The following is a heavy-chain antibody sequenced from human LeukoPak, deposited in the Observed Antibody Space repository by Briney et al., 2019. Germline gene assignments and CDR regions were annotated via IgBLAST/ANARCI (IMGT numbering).Heavy chain of an antibody. CDR1: GFTFSSYE. CDR2: ISGSSSYI. CDR3: ARVDYDILTGYYIYAFDI. V-gene: IGHV3-21*01. J-gene: IGHJ3*02. Sequence: GGSLRLSCAASGFTFSSYEMNWVRQAPGKGLEWVSSISGSSSYIYYADSVKGRFTISRDNAKNSLYLQMNSLRAEDTAVYYCARVDYDILTGYYIYAFDIWGQGTMVTVSS. D-gene: IGHD3-9*01.